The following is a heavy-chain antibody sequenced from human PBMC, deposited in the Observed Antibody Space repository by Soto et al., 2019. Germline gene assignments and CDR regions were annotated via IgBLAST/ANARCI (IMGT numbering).Heavy chain of an antibody. J-gene: IGHJ4*02. CDR1: GFSVSTNY. V-gene: IGHV3-66*01. D-gene: IGHD3-10*01. Sequence: EVQLVESGGGLVQPGGSLRLSCAASGFSVSTNYMNWVRQAPGKGLEWVSVIYSGGTTYYADSVKGRFTISRDNSKNTLYLQMNSLRAEDTAVYYCARGRSASSDFDYWSQGTLVTVSS. CDR3: ARGRSASSDFDY. CDR2: IYSGGTT.